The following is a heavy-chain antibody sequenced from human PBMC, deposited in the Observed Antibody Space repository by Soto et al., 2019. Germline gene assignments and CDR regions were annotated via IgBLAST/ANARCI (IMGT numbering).Heavy chain of an antibody. CDR1: GFSLSTSGVG. Sequence: QITLKESGPTLVKPTQTLTLTCTFSGFSLSTSGVGVAWIRQPPGKALEWLALIYWDDDKRYRPSLESRLTITKDNSKNQVVLTMNNMDSVDTATYYCAYLPCSGGSCYWFSFSGMDVWGQGTKVTVSS. V-gene: IGHV2-5*02. CDR3: AYLPCSGGSCYWFSFSGMDV. CDR2: IYWDDDK. D-gene: IGHD2-15*01. J-gene: IGHJ6*02.